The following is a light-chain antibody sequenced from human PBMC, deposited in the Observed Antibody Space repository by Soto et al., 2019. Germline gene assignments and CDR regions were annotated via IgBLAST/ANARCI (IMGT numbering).Light chain of an antibody. Sequence: QPVLTQSPSASASLGASVKLTCTLSSGHSSYAIAWHQQQPEKGPRYLMKLNSDGSHSRGAGIPDRFSGSSSGAERYLTVSSLQSEDEADYYCQTWGTGIHVFGTGTKLTVL. CDR1: SGHSSYA. V-gene: IGLV4-69*01. J-gene: IGLJ1*01. CDR3: QTWGTGIHV. CDR2: LNSDGSH.